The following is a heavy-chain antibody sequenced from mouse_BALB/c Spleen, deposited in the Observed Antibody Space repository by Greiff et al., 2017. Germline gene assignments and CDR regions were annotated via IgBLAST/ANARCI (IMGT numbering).Heavy chain of an antibody. Sequence: VQLQQSGAELVKPGASVKLSCTASGFNIKDTYMHWVKQRPEQGLEWIGRIDPANGNTKYDPKFQGKATITADTSSNTAYLQLSSLTSEDTAVYYCVYYGSSYKYAMDYWGQGTSVTVSS. CDR3: VYYGSSYKYAMDY. CDR1: GFNIKDTY. CDR2: IDPANGNT. J-gene: IGHJ4*01. D-gene: IGHD1-1*01. V-gene: IGHV14-3*02.